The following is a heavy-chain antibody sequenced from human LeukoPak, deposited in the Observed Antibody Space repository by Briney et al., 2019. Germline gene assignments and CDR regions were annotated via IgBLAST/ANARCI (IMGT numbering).Heavy chain of an antibody. CDR3: AREVRGTMIVVVTPYFDY. Sequence: GGSLRLSCAASGFTFSSYSMNWVRQAPGKGLEWVSYISSSSSTIYYADSVKGRFTISRDNAKNSLYLQMNSLRAEDTAVYYCAREVRGTMIVVVTPYFDYWGQGTLVTVSS. J-gene: IGHJ4*02. D-gene: IGHD3-22*01. CDR1: GFTFSSYS. CDR2: ISSSSSTI. V-gene: IGHV3-48*04.